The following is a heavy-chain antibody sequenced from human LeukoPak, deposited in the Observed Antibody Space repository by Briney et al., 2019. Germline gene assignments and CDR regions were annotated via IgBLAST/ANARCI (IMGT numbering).Heavy chain of an antibody. CDR3: ARSRRGVTATTSYYYMDV. V-gene: IGHV1-2*02. D-gene: IGHD1-20*01. Sequence: ASVKVSCKASGYSFTAYYTHWVRQAPGQGLEWMGWINPNSGGTNYAQKFQGRVTMTRDTSISTAYMELSRLRSDDAAVYYCARSRRGVTATTSYYYMDVWGKGTTVTVS. J-gene: IGHJ6*03. CDR2: INPNSGGT. CDR1: GYSFTAYY.